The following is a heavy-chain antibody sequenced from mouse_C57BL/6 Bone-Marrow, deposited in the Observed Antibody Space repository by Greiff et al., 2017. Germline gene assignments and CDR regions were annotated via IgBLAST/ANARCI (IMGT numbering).Heavy chain of an antibody. J-gene: IGHJ2*01. CDR3: TNYYYGLDY. V-gene: IGHV14-4*01. CDR2: IDPENGDT. CDR1: GFNIKDDY. D-gene: IGHD1-1*01. Sequence: EVQLQQSGAELVRPGASVKLSCTASGFNIKDDYMHWVKQRPEQGLEWIGWIDPENGDTEYASKFQGKATITADTSSNTAYLQLSSLTSEDTAVYYCTNYYYGLDYWGQGTTLTVSS.